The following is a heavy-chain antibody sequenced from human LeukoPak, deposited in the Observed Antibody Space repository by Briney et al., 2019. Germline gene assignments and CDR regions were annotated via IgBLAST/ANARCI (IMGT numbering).Heavy chain of an antibody. Sequence: PGGSLRLSCAASGFTVSSNYMSWVRQAPGKGLEWVSYISSSGSTIYYADSVKGRFTISRDNAKNSLYLQMNSLRAEDTAVYYCARGLTGYYPFDYWGQGTLVTVSS. J-gene: IGHJ4*02. D-gene: IGHD3-9*01. CDR1: GFTVSSNY. V-gene: IGHV3-11*01. CDR3: ARGLTGYYPFDY. CDR2: ISSSGSTI.